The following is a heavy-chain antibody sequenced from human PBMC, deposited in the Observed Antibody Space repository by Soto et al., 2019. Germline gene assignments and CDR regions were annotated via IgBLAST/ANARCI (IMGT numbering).Heavy chain of an antibody. CDR1: GFTFSSYA. CDR2: ISGSGGST. J-gene: IGHJ4*02. CDR3: AKGRRFLEWSYGSGSRIFDY. D-gene: IGHD3-3*01. V-gene: IGHV3-23*01. Sequence: GGSLRLSCAASGFTFSSYAMSWVRQAPGKGLEWVSAISGSGGSTYYADSVKGRFTISRDNSKNTLYLQMNSLRAEDTAVYYCAKGRRFLEWSYGSGSRIFDYWGQGTLVTVSS.